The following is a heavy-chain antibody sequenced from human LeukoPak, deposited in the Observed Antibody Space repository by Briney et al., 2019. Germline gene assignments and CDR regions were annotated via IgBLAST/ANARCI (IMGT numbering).Heavy chain of an antibody. V-gene: IGHV1-69*04. CDR1: GGTFSSYA. CDR3: AREAGAMIVVFDY. Sequence: ASVKVSCKASGGTFSSYAISWVRQAPGQGPEWMGRIIPILGIANYAQKFQGRVTITADKSTSTAYMELSSLRSEDTAVYYCAREAGAMIVVFDYWGQGTLVTVSS. D-gene: IGHD3-22*01. J-gene: IGHJ4*02. CDR2: IIPILGIA.